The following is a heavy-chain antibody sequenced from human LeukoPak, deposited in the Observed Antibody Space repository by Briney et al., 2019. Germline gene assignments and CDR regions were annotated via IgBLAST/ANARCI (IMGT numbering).Heavy chain of an antibody. CDR3: ARDNVRDGGIAAGVTDF. Sequence: PGGSLRLSCAASGFTFSSYWMSWVRQAPGKGLEWVANIKQVGSEKYYVDSMKGRFTISRDNAKNSLYLHMKSLRAEDTAVYYCARDNVRDGGIAAGVTDFWGQGTLVTVSS. J-gene: IGHJ4*02. D-gene: IGHD6-13*01. CDR2: IKQVGSEK. CDR1: GFTFSSYW. V-gene: IGHV3-7*01.